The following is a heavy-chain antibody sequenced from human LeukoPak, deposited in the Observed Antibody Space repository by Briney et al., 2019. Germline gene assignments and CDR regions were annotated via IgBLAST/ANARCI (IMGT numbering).Heavy chain of an antibody. V-gene: IGHV3-7*03. D-gene: IGHD6-13*01. CDR3: ARDGNIAAAGSDYYYYYYMDV. CDR1: GFTFTIYW. J-gene: IGHJ6*03. Sequence: PGRSLRLSCAASGFTFTIYWMSWVRQAPGKGLEWVANIKQDGSEKYYVDSVKGRFTISRDNAKNSLYLQMNSLRAEDTALYYCARDGNIAAAGSDYYYYYYMDVWGKGTTVTVSS. CDR2: IKQDGSEK.